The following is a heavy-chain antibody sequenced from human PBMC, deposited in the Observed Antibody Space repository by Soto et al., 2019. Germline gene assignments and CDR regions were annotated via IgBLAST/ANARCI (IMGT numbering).Heavy chain of an antibody. J-gene: IGHJ6*02. CDR2: ISAYNGNT. Sequence: ASVKVSCKASGYTFNSYGLSWVRQAPRQRLEWMGWISAYNGNTNYAQKLQGRVTMTTDTSTSTAYMELRSLRSDDTAVYYCARGKDDSSGYYLDYYYGMDVWGQGTTVTVSS. V-gene: IGHV1-18*01. D-gene: IGHD3-22*01. CDR3: ARGKDDSSGYYLDYYYGMDV. CDR1: GYTFNSYG.